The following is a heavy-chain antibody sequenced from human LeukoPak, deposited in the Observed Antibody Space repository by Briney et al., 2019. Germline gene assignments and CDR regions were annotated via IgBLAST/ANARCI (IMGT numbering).Heavy chain of an antibody. J-gene: IGHJ3*02. CDR1: GFIFSDYT. CDR3: ARGAYGYDAFDI. V-gene: IGHV3-48*04. Sequence: GGSLRLSCAASGFIFSDYTFNWVRQAPGKGLEWVSYIRSSSSAISYADSVKGRFTISRDNAKNSLYLQMNSLRAEDTAVYYCARGAYGYDAFDIWGQGTMVTVSS. CDR2: IRSSSSAI. D-gene: IGHD5-24*01.